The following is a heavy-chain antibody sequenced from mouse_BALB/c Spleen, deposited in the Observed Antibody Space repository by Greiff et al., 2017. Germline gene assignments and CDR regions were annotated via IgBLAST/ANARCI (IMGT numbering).Heavy chain of an antibody. CDR1: GFNIKDTY. V-gene: IGHV14-3*02. J-gene: IGHJ2*01. CDR3: ARWGGTYGNSFNY. D-gene: IGHD2-1*01. Sequence: EVKLVESGAELVKPGASVKLSCTASGFNIKDTYMHWVKQRPEQGLEWIGRIDPANGNTKYDPKFQGKATITADTSSNTAYLQLSSLTSEDTAVYYCARWGGTYGNSFNYWGQGTTLTVSS. CDR2: IDPANGNT.